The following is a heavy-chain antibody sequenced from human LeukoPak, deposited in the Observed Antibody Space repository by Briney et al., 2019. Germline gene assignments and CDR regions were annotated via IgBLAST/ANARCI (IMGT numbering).Heavy chain of an antibody. J-gene: IGHJ3*02. V-gene: IGHV3-48*03. CDR3: ARDQSPWGDRDAFDI. Sequence: PGGSLRLSCAASGFTFSSYEMNWVRQAPGKGLGWVSYINSGGGTIYYADSVKGRFTISRDNAKNSLYLQMNSLRAEDTAVYYCARDQSPWGDRDAFDIWGQGTMVTVSS. CDR2: INSGGGTI. CDR1: GFTFSSYE. D-gene: IGHD3-16*01.